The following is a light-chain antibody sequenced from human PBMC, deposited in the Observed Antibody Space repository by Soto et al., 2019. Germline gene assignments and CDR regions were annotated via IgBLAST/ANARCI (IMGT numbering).Light chain of an antibody. CDR2: DVS. J-gene: IGLJ1*01. V-gene: IGLV2-14*03. CDR1: SSDIGGFNH. CDR3: SSYTSSSSYV. Sequence: SVLTQPASVSDSPGQSITISCIGTSSDIGGFNHVSWHQQHPGKAPKLIIYDVSNRPSGVSNRFSGSKTGNTASPVISGLQAEDEADYYCSSYTSSSSYVFGSGTKVTV.